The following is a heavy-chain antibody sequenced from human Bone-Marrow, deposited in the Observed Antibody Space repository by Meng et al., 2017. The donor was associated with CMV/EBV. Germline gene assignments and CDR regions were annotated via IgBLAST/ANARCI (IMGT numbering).Heavy chain of an antibody. CDR2: IWYDGSNK. V-gene: IGHV3-33*06. CDR1: GFTFSSYG. D-gene: IGHD6-13*01. CDR3: AKSRIAAAELSYYYYYGMDV. Sequence: SLKISCAASGFTFSSYGMHWVRQAPGKGLEWVAVIWYDGSNKYYADSVKGRFTISRDNSKNTLYLQMNSLRAEDTAVYYCAKSRIAAAELSYYYYYGMDVWGQGTTVTVSS. J-gene: IGHJ6*01.